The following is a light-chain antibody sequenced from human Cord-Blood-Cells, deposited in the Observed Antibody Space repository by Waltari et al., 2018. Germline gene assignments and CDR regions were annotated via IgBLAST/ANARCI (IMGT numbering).Light chain of an antibody. J-gene: IGKJ1*01. CDR3: QQSYSTPQT. CDR1: QSISSY. Sequence: DIQMTQSPSSLSASVGDSVTITCRASQSISSYLNWYKQKPGKAPKLLIYAASSLQSGVPSRFSGSGSVTDFTLTISSLQPEDFATYYCQQSYSTPQTFGQGTKVEIK. V-gene: IGKV1-39*01. CDR2: AAS.